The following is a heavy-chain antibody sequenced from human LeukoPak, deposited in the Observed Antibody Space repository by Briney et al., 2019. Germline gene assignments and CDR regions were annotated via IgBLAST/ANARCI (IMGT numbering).Heavy chain of an antibody. Sequence: ASVTVSCKASGYTFTDYYIHWVRQAPGQGLEWLGWINPIFGGTNYAQKFQGRVTMTTDTSISTAYMELSRLRSDDTAVYYCAPLTGDEHYFDSWGQGIPVSVSS. D-gene: IGHD7-27*01. CDR2: INPIFGGT. CDR1: GYTFTDYY. J-gene: IGHJ4*02. CDR3: APLTGDEHYFDS. V-gene: IGHV1-2*02.